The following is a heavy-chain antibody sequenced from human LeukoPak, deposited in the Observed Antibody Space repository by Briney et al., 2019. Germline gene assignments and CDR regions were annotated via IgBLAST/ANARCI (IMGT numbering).Heavy chain of an antibody. J-gene: IGHJ5*02. V-gene: IGHV4-34*01. Sequence: PSETLSLTCAVYGGSFSGYYWSWIRKPPGKGLEWIGEINHSGSTNYNPSLKSRVTISVDTSKNQFSLKLSSVTAADTAVYYCARALKTPTYWFDPWGQGTLVTVSS. CDR1: GGSFSGYY. CDR2: INHSGST. CDR3: ARALKTPTYWFDP.